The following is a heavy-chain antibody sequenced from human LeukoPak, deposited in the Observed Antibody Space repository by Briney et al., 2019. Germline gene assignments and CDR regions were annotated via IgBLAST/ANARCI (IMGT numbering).Heavy chain of an antibody. CDR1: GFTFGTYS. CDR2: ISSSSSHI. CDR3: VREFYYFDY. V-gene: IGHV3-21*05. J-gene: IGHJ4*02. Sequence: GGSLRLSCAASGFTFGTYSMNWVRQAPGKGLEWVSYISSSSSHINYADSVQGRFTISRDNAKNSLYLQMNSLRAEDTAVYYCVREFYYFDYWGQGTLVTVSS.